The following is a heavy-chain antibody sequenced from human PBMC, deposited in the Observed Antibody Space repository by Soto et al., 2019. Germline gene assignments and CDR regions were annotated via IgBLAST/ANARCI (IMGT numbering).Heavy chain of an antibody. D-gene: IGHD4-17*01. Sequence: EVQLVESGGGLVQPGGPLRLSCAASGFIFSAHIMYWVRQAPGKGLEWVSSINSRDDTTYYADSVKGRFTISRDNAKNSLYLKMNSRRAEDTAIYYCLNGDYYVGQGTLVTVSS. CDR1: GFIFSAHI. V-gene: IGHV3-48*01. CDR2: INSRDDTT. CDR3: LNGDYY. J-gene: IGHJ4*02.